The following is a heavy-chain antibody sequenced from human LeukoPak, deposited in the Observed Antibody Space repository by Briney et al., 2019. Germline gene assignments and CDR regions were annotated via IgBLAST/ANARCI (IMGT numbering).Heavy chain of an antibody. CDR3: TTPGVKGFWSVFFE. CDR1: GFTFSGSA. J-gene: IGHJ4*02. CDR2: IRSTANGYAT. D-gene: IGHD3-3*01. Sequence: GGSLRLSCAASGFTFSGSALHWVRQASGKGLEWVGRIRSTANGYATAYAASVKGRFTISRDDSKNTAYLQMDSLKTEDTAVYYCTTPGVKGFWSVFFEWGQGTLVTVSS. V-gene: IGHV3-73*01.